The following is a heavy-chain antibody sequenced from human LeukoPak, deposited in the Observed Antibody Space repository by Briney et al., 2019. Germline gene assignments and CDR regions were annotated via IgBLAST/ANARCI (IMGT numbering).Heavy chain of an antibody. CDR3: ARATGGFGERFHL. CDR2: IYPNSGGT. J-gene: IGHJ5*02. CDR1: GYTFGASY. V-gene: IGHV1-2*02. D-gene: IGHD3-10*01. Sequence: GASVKVSCKASGYTFGASYIHWVRQAPGQGLEWMGWIYPNSGGTNYAQKFQGRVTMTRVTSISTGYMELSRLKSDDTAVYYCARATGGFGERFHLWGQGTLVTVSS.